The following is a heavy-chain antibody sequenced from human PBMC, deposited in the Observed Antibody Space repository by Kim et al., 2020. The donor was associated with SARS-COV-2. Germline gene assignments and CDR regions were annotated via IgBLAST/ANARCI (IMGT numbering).Heavy chain of an antibody. V-gene: IGHV4-39*01. CDR1: GGSISSSSYY. CDR2: IYYSGST. CDR3: ARPISLSCCSSTSCYFGGFDI. D-gene: IGHD2-2*01. Sequence: SETLSLTCTVSGGSISSSSYYWGWIRQPPGKGLEWIGSIYYSGSTYYNPSLKSRVTISVDTSKNQFSLKLSSVTAADTAVYYWARPISLSCCSSTSCYFGGFDIWGQGTMVTVSS. J-gene: IGHJ3*02.